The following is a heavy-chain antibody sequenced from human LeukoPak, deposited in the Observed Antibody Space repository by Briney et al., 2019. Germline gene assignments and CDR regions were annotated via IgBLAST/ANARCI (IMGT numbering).Heavy chain of an antibody. D-gene: IGHD1-26*01. V-gene: IGHV4-4*09. CDR2: IHTSGST. Sequence: SETLSLTCTVSGGSISSYYWSWIRQPPGKGLEWIGYIHTSGSTNYNPSLKSRVTISVDTSKNQFSLKLSSVTAADTAVYYCARYGGSYTPYYFDYWGQGTLVTVSS. J-gene: IGHJ4*02. CDR3: ARYGGSYTPYYFDY. CDR1: GGSISSYY.